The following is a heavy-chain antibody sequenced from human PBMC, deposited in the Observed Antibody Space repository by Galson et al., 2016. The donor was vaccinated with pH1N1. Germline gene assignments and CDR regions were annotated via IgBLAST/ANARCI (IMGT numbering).Heavy chain of an antibody. CDR1: GGPISDWF. CDR2: VYSSGST. V-gene: IGHV4-4*07. CDR3: ARVVTWELGYYFDY. Sequence: ETLSLTCSVSGGPISDWFWSWFRQPAGKGLEWIGRVYSSGSTNYNPSLKSRVTISVDTSKNQFSLKLSSVTAADTAVYYCARVVTWELGYYFDYWGQGTLVTVSS. D-gene: IGHD1-26*01. J-gene: IGHJ4*02.